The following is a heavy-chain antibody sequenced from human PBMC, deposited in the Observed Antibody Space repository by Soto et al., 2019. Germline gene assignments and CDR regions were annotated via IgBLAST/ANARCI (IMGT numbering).Heavy chain of an antibody. J-gene: IGHJ3*02. Sequence: PGGSLRLSCAASGFTFSSYSMNWVRQAPGKGLEWVSSISSSSSYIYYADSVKGRFTISRDNAKNSLYLQMNSLRAEDTAVYYCARDYEGAYCGGDCYSGGAFDIWGQGTMVTVSS. CDR3: ARDYEGAYCGGDCYSGGAFDI. CDR2: ISSSSSYI. CDR1: GFTFSSYS. V-gene: IGHV3-21*01. D-gene: IGHD2-21*02.